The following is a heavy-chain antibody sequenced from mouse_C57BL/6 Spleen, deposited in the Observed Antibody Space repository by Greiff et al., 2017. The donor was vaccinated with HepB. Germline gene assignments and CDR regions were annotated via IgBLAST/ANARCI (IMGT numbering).Heavy chain of an antibody. CDR3: TRGRGFDY. V-gene: IGHV1-15*01. J-gene: IGHJ2*01. Sequence: VQGVESGAELVRPGASVTLSCKASGYTFTDYEMHWVKQTPVHGLEWIGAIDPETGGTAYNQKFKGKAILTADKSSSTAYMELRSLTSEDSAVYYCTRGRGFDYWGQGTTLTVSS. CDR2: IDPETGGT. CDR1: GYTFTDYE.